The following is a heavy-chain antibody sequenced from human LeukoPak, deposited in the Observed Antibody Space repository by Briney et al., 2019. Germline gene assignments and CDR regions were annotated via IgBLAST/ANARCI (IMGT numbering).Heavy chain of an antibody. CDR1: GGSISSGGYY. J-gene: IGHJ4*02. D-gene: IGHD3-22*01. Sequence: SQTLSLTCTVSGGSISSGGYYWSWIRQHPGKGLEWIEYIYYSGSTYYNPSLKSRVTISVDTSKNQFSLKLSSVTAADTAVYYCARYLTYYYDSSGAQFDYWGQGTLVTVSS. CDR3: ARYLTYYYDSSGAQFDY. V-gene: IGHV4-31*03. CDR2: IYYSGST.